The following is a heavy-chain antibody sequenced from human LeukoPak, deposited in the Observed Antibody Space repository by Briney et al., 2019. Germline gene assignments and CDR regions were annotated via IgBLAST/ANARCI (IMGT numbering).Heavy chain of an antibody. CDR1: GFTFSSYA. J-gene: IGHJ4*02. V-gene: IGHV3-23*01. CDR2: ISGSGGST. D-gene: IGHD6-19*01. Sequence: GGSLRLSCAASGFTFSSYAMSWVRQAPEKGLEWVSTISGSGGSTYYTDSVRGRFTISRDNSKNTLYLQMNSLRAEDTAVYYCAKAVDSGWYSDYWGQGTLVTVSS. CDR3: AKAVDSGWYSDY.